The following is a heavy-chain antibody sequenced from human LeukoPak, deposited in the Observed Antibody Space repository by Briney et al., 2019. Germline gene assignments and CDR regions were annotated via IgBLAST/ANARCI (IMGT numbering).Heavy chain of an antibody. CDR2: ISGSGGST. Sequence: GTSLRLSCAASGFSFDDYAMHWVRQAPGKGLEWVSGISGSGGSTYYADSVKGRFTISRDNSKNTLYLQMNSLRAEDTAVYYCAKGYSSGWYWFDPWGQGTLVTVSS. CDR1: GFSFDDYA. J-gene: IGHJ5*02. CDR3: AKGYSSGWYWFDP. D-gene: IGHD6-19*01. V-gene: IGHV3-23*01.